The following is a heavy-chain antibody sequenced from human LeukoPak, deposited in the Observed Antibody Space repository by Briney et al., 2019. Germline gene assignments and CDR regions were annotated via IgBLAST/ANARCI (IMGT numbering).Heavy chain of an antibody. Sequence: PSETLSLTCAVYGGSFSGYYWSWIRQPPGKGLEWIGEINHSGSTNYNPSLKSRVTISVDTSKNQFSLKLSSVTAADTAVYYCARALGYCGGDCYYFDYWGQGTLVTVSS. CDR3: ARALGYCGGDCYYFDY. CDR1: GGSFSGYY. V-gene: IGHV4-34*01. J-gene: IGHJ4*02. CDR2: INHSGST. D-gene: IGHD2-21*01.